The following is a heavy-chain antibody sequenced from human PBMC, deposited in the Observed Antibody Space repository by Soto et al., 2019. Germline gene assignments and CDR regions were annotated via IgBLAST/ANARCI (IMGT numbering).Heavy chain of an antibody. J-gene: IGHJ5*02. CDR2: ISYSGTT. CDR3: ARRDRSGFSYWLDT. Sequence: SETLSLTCSVSGGSISSGDYYWTWIRQPPGKGLEWIGYISYSGTTYYNPSLKSRVTISVDTSKNQFSLNLSSVTAADTAVYYCARRDRSGFSYWLDTWGQGTLVTVSS. V-gene: IGHV4-30-4*01. CDR1: GGSISSGDYY. D-gene: IGHD3-22*01.